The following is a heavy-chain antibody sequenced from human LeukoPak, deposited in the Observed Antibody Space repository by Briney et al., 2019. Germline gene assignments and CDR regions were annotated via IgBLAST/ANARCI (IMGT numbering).Heavy chain of an antibody. V-gene: IGHV3-53*01. CDR1: GFTVSSNY. CDR2: IYSGGST. CDR3: AREGYCSSTSCYTLGDAFDI. J-gene: IGHJ3*02. D-gene: IGHD2-2*02. Sequence: GGSLRLSCAASGFTVSSNYMSWVRQAPGKGLEWVSVIYSGGSTYYADSVKGRSTISRDNSKNTLYLQMNSLRAEDTAVYYCAREGYCSSTSCYTLGDAFDIWGQGTMVTVSS.